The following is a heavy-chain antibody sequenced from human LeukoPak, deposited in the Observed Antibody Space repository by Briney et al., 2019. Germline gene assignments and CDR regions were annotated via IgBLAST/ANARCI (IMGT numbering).Heavy chain of an antibody. J-gene: IGHJ4*02. CDR1: GGSISSGDYY. Sequence: SQTLSLTCTVSGGSISSGDYYWSWIRQPPGKGLEWIGYIYYSGSTYYNPSLKSRVTISVDTSKNQFSLKLSSVTAADTAVYYCASGGILWWRRGYFDYWGQGTLVTVSS. D-gene: IGHD2-21*01. CDR3: ASGGILWWRRGYFDY. V-gene: IGHV4-30-4*01. CDR2: IYYSGST.